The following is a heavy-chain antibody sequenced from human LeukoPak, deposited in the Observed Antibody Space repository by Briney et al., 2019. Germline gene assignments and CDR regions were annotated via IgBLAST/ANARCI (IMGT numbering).Heavy chain of an antibody. J-gene: IGHJ6*02. D-gene: IGHD2-2*01. Sequence: GGSLRLSRAASGFTFSIYSMNWVRQAPGKGLEWVSYISSSSSTIYYADSVKGRFTISRDNAKNSLYLQMNGMRDEDTAVYYCARSSGVPASVYYYYDVWVWGPGTTVTVSS. V-gene: IGHV3-48*02. CDR3: ARSSGVPASVYYYYDVWV. CDR2: ISSSSSTI. CDR1: GFTFSIYS.